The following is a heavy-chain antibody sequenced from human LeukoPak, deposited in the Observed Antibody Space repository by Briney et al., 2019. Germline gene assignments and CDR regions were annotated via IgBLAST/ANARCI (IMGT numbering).Heavy chain of an antibody. D-gene: IGHD3-10*01. Sequence: GGSLRLSCAASGFTVSSKYMSWVRQALGKGLEWVSVIYSGGSTYYADSVKGRFNISRDNSKNTLYLQMNSLRAEDTAVYYCARAPLLWFGDHPGAFDIWGQGTMVTVSS. CDR1: GFTVSSKY. CDR3: ARAPLLWFGDHPGAFDI. CDR2: IYSGGST. J-gene: IGHJ3*02. V-gene: IGHV3-66*02.